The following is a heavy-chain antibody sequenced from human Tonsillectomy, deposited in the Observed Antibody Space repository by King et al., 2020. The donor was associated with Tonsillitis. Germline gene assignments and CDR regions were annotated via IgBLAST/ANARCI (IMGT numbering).Heavy chain of an antibody. D-gene: IGHD3-10*01. V-gene: IGHV5-10-1*03. CDR3: ARPYYGSAPRGALDV. CDR1: GYSFTNYW. CDR2: IDPSDSYT. Sequence: DVQLVQSGAEVKKPGESLRISCKGSGYSFTNYWITWVRQMPGKGLEWVGRIDPSDSYTNYNASFEGHVTISVDTSISTAFLQWRRLRASDTAMYYCARPYYGSAPRGALDVWGPGTMVTVFS. J-gene: IGHJ3*01.